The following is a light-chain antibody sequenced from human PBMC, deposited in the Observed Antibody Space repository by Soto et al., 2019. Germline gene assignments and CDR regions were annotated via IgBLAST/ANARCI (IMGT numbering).Light chain of an antibody. V-gene: IGKV1-5*01. J-gene: IGKJ1*01. CDR2: DAS. CDR1: QSISSW. Sequence: DIQMTQSPSTLSASVGDRVTITCRASQSISSWLAWYQQKPGKAPKLLIYDASSLESGVPSRFSGSGSGTEFTLTISGLQPDDFATYYCQQYNTYRTWTFGQGTKVDIK. CDR3: QQYNTYRTWT.